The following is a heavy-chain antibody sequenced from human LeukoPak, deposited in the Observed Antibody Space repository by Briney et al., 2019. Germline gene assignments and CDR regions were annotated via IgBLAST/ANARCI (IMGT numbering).Heavy chain of an antibody. CDR1: GGSISSYY. CDR3: AREGRYWYFDL. V-gene: IGHV4-59*01. CDR2: IYYSGST. Sequence: PSETLSLTCTVSGGSISSYYWSWIRQPPGKGLEWIGYIYYSGSTNYNPSLKSRVTISVDTSKNQFSLKLSSVTAADTAVYYCAREGRYWYFDLWSRGTLVTVSS. J-gene: IGHJ2*01.